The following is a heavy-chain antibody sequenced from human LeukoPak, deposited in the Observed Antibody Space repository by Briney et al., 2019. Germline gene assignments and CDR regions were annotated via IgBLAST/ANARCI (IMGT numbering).Heavy chain of an antibody. Sequence: GESLKISCKGSGYSFTTYWIGWVRQMPGKGLECMGIIYPDDSDTRYSPSFQGQVTISVDKSINTAYLQWSILKASDTAIFYCARGYAGYVKFDSWGQGTLVTVSS. J-gene: IGHJ5*01. CDR1: GYSFTTYW. CDR3: ARGYAGYVKFDS. V-gene: IGHV5-51*01. CDR2: IYPDDSDT. D-gene: IGHD5-18*01.